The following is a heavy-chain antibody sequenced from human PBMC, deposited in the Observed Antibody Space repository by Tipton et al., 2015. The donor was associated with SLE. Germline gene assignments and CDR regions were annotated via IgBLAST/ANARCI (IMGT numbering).Heavy chain of an antibody. J-gene: IGHJ6*02. CDR2: IYTSGST. CDR1: GGSISSGSYY. D-gene: IGHD2-21*02. V-gene: IGHV4-61*02. CDR3: ARGLLTWRGAIVGVDV. Sequence: TLSLTCSVSGGSISSGSYYWSWIRQPAGKGLEWIGRIYTSGSTNYNPSLKSRVTMSVDTAKNQFSLKLTSVTAGDTAVYYCARGLLTWRGAIVGVDVWGQGTTVNVSS.